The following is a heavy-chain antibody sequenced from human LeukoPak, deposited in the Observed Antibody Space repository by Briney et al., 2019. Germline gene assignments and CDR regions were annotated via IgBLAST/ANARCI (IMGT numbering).Heavy chain of an antibody. Sequence: SETLSLTCTVSGGSISSYYWSWIRQPPGKGLEWIGYIYYSGSTNYNPSLKSRVTISVDTSKNQFSLKLSSVTAADTAVYYCARSGYSGYGYAWFDPWGQGTLVTVSS. CDR1: GGSISSYY. J-gene: IGHJ5*02. CDR2: IYYSGST. D-gene: IGHD5-12*01. V-gene: IGHV4-59*01. CDR3: ARSGYSGYGYAWFDP.